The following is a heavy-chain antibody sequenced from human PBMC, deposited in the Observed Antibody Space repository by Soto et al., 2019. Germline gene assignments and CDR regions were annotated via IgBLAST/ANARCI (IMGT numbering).Heavy chain of an antibody. CDR3: ARVTRSRSWLAAGNYYYYGMDV. CDR1: GGTFSSYA. V-gene: IGHV1-69*13. CDR2: IIPIFGTA. J-gene: IGHJ6*02. Sequence: GASVKVSCKASGGTFSSYAISWVRQAPGQGLEWMGGIIPIFGTANYAQKFQGRVTITADESTSTAYMELSSRRSEDTAVYYCARVTRSRSWLAAGNYYYYGMDVWGQGTTVTVSS. D-gene: IGHD6-13*01.